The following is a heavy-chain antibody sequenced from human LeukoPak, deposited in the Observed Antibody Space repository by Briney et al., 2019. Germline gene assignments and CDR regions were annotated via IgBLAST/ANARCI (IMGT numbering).Heavy chain of an antibody. D-gene: IGHD5-12*01. Sequence: SQTLSLTCAISGDSVSSNSAAWNWIRQSPSRGLEWLGRTYHRSMWYTDYAVSVKSRISINPDTSKNQFSLHLNSVTPEDTAVYYCAREDEREWLRSGTFDYWGQGTLVTVSS. CDR1: GDSVSSNSAA. J-gene: IGHJ4*02. V-gene: IGHV6-1*01. CDR2: TYHRSMWYT. CDR3: AREDEREWLRSGTFDY.